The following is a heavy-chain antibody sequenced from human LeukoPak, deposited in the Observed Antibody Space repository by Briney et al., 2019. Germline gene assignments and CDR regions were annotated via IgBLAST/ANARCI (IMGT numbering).Heavy chain of an antibody. CDR3: ATGGLAPAAELYFDY. Sequence: SETLSLTCAVYGGSFSGYYWSWIRQPPGKGLEWIGEINHSGSTNYNPSLKSRVTISVDTSKNQFSLKLSSVTAADTAVYYCATGGLAPAAELYFDYWGQGTLVTVSS. D-gene: IGHD2-2*01. V-gene: IGHV4-34*01. CDR2: INHSGST. J-gene: IGHJ4*02. CDR1: GGSFSGYY.